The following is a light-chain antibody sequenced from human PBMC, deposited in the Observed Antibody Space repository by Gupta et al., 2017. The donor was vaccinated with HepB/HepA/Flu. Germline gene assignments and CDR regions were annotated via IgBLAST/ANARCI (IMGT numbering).Light chain of an antibody. J-gene: IGKJ4*01. V-gene: IGKV3-20*01. Sequence: EIVLTQSPGTLSLSPGERATLSCRASQSVSSSYLAWYQQKPGQAPSLVIYGASSRATDIPDRFSGSGSGTDFTLTISRLEPEDFAVYYCQQYGTSRLTFGGGTKVEIK. CDR3: QQYGTSRLT. CDR2: GAS. CDR1: QSVSSSY.